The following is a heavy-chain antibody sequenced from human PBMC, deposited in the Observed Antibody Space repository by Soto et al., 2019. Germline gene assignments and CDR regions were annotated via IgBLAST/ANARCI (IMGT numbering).Heavy chain of an antibody. J-gene: IGHJ5*02. CDR1: FFTFSSYA. Sequence: PWRSLLLPWVAAFFTFSSYALHWVRQAAGKGLEWVAVIWYDGSNKYYADSVKGRFTISRDNSKNTLYLQMNSLRAEDTAVYYCARDLGMTTVPYNWFDPWGQGTMVTVSS. CDR2: IWYDGSNK. CDR3: ARDLGMTTVPYNWFDP. D-gene: IGHD4-4*01. V-gene: IGHV3-33*01.